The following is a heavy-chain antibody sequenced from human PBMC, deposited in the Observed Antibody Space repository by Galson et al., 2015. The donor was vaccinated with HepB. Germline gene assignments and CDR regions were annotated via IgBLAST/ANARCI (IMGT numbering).Heavy chain of an antibody. Sequence: SLRLSCAASGFTFSSYAMSWVRQAPGKGLEWVSAISGSGGSTYYADSVKGRFTISRDNSKNTLYLQMNSLRAEDTAVYYCAKADIVVVVAAVDYYGMDVWGQGTTVTVSS. CDR1: GFTFSSYA. V-gene: IGHV3-23*01. J-gene: IGHJ6*02. D-gene: IGHD2-15*01. CDR2: ISGSGGST. CDR3: AKADIVVVVAAVDYYGMDV.